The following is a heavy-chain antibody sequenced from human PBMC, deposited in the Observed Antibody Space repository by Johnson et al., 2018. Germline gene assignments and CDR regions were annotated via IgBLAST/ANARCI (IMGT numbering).Heavy chain of an antibody. CDR3: ARRTGYDSSGYYTLDAFDI. Sequence: VQLVQSGADVKKXGESLKIXCTGSGYTFTSYWIGWVRQTPGKGLEWMGIIYPDDSDASYSASFQGQVPISADKSIRTAYLQWTSLKASDTAIYYCARRTGYDSSGYYTLDAFDIWGQGTMVTVSS. D-gene: IGHD3-22*01. CDR1: GYTFTSYW. J-gene: IGHJ3*02. V-gene: IGHV5-51*01. CDR2: IYPDDSDA.